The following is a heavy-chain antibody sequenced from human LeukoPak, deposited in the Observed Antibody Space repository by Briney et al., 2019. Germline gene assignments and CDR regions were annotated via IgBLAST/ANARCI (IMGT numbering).Heavy chain of an antibody. J-gene: IGHJ5*02. CDR1: GFTFSSYD. CDR3: ARGTRENWFDP. Sequence: GGSLRLSCAASGFTFSSYDMHWVRQATGKGLEWVSAIGTAGDTYYPGSVKGRFTISRENAKNSLYLRMNSLRAGDTAVYYCARGTRENWFDPWGQGTLVTVSS. D-gene: IGHD1-26*01. CDR2: IGTAGDT. V-gene: IGHV3-13*01.